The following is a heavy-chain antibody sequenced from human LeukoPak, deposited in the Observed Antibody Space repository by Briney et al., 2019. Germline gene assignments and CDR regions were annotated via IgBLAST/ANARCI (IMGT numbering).Heavy chain of an antibody. CDR2: ISGSGGST. CDR3: TKVSTTGVGGRGYFDQ. J-gene: IGHJ4*02. Sequence: GGSLRLSCAASEFTFSSYEMNWVRQAPGKGLEWVSHISGSGGSTYYADSVKGRFTISRDNSKNTLYLQMNSLRAEDTAVYYCTKVSTTGVGGRGYFDQWGQGTQVTVSS. CDR1: EFTFSSYE. V-gene: IGHV3-23*01. D-gene: IGHD1-1*01.